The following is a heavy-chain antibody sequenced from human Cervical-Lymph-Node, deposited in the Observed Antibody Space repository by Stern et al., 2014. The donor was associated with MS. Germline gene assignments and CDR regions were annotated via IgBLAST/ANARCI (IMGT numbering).Heavy chain of an antibody. D-gene: IGHD1-1*01. CDR3: ARNGTGRGWFDT. CDR2: IYNIGTT. CDR1: GGSIRDGFHY. V-gene: IGHV4-31*03. Sequence: HVQLQESGPGLVKPSETLSLTCTVSGGSIRDGFHYWSWIRQHPGKGLEWLGNIYNIGTTYYNPSLKSRLTILVDTSKNQFSLELNSVSAADTAVYYCARNGTGRGWFDTWGQGIQVIVSS. J-gene: IGHJ5*02.